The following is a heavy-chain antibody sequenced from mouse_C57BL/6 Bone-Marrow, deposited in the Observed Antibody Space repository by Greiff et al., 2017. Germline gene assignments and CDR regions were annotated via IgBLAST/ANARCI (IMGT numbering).Heavy chain of an antibody. CDR3: ARSTTVVADY. V-gene: IGHV1-50*01. Sequence: VQLQQPGAELVKPGASVKLSCKASGYTFTSYWMQWVKQRPGQGLEWIGEIDPSDSYTNYNQKFKGKATLTVATSSSTAYMQLSSLTSEDSAVYYCARSTTVVADYWGQGTTLTVSS. J-gene: IGHJ2*01. CDR1: GYTFTSYW. D-gene: IGHD1-1*01. CDR2: IDPSDSYT.